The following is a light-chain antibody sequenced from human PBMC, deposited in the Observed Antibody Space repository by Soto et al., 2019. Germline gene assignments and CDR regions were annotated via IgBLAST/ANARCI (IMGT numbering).Light chain of an antibody. CDR3: CSYSGSSTPVV. J-gene: IGLJ2*01. CDR2: EVS. CDR1: SSDVGSYNL. V-gene: IGLV2-23*02. Sequence: QSALTQPASVSGSPGQSITISCTGTSSDVGSYNLVSWYQQHPGKAPKLMIYEVSKRPSGVSNRFSGSKSGNTASLTISGLQAADEADYYCCSYSGSSTPVVFGGGTKLTV.